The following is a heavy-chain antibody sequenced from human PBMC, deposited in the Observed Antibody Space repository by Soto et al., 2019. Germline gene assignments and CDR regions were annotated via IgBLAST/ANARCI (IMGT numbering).Heavy chain of an antibody. D-gene: IGHD6-19*01. CDR3: ARGGISGQYYYGMDV. CDR2: ISAYNGNT. J-gene: IGHJ6*02. V-gene: IGHV1-18*01. Sequence: ASVKLSCKASGYTFTSYGISWVRQAPGQGLEWMGWISAYNGNTNYALKLEGRVTMTTDTSTSTAYMELRSLRSDDTPVYYCARGGISGQYYYGMDVWGQGTTVTVPS. CDR1: GYTFTSYG.